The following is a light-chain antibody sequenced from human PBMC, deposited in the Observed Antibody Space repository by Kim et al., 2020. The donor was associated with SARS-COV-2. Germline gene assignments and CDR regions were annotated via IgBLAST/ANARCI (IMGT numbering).Light chain of an antibody. J-gene: IGLJ3*02. CDR3: QTWGTGRGV. Sequence: SVKLTCSLSSGHSSYAIAWHQQQPEKGPRYLMKLNSDGSHSKGDGIPDRFSGSSSGAERYLTISSLQSEDEADYYCQTWGTGRGVFGGGTKLTVL. CDR2: LNSDGSH. V-gene: IGLV4-69*01. CDR1: SGHSSYA.